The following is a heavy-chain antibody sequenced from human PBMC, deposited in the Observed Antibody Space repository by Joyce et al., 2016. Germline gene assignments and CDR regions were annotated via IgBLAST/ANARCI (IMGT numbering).Heavy chain of an antibody. V-gene: IGHV4-61*02. Sequence: QVHLQESGPGLVQPSQTLSLTCTVSGVSISSTNYYWIWIRPPAGKGLEWIGRIHPSGTTKYNLPLERRVTISVDTSTNQFSPKLTSVTAADAAVYYCARGKFDSVWGSYPTDYWGQGTLVTVSS. J-gene: IGHJ4*02. D-gene: IGHD3-16*01. CDR2: IHPSGTT. CDR1: GVSISSTNYY. CDR3: ARGKFDSVWGSYPTDY.